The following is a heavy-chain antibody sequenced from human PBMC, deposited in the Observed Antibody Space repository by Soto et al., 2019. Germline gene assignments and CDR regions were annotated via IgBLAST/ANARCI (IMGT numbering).Heavy chain of an antibody. CDR3: SIGSWSAETFDV. CDR1: GGTFSTYT. CDR2: IIPMLPVT. J-gene: IGHJ3*01. V-gene: IGHV1-69*02. Sequence: QVHLEQSGAEVKKPGSSVKVSCKAAGGTFSTYTLIWVRQAPGQGLEWMGRIIPMLPVTNSAQKFQGRVTLTADKSTSTAFMELTSLTSDDTALYYCSIGSWSAETFDVWCQGTMVTVSS. D-gene: IGHD2-2*01.